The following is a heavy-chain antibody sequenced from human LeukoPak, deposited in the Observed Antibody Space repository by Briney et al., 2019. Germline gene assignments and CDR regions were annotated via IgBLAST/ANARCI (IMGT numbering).Heavy chain of an antibody. Sequence: SQTLSLTCAISGDSVSSSSDAWNWIRQSPARGLEWLGRTYYRSNDYALAVKSRMTINADTSQNQVSLQLSSVTPEDTAVYYCARGRNNAFDIWGQGTMVTVSS. D-gene: IGHD1/OR15-1a*01. J-gene: IGHJ3*02. V-gene: IGHV6-1*01. CDR1: GDSVSSSSDA. CDR2: TYYRSN. CDR3: ARGRNNAFDI.